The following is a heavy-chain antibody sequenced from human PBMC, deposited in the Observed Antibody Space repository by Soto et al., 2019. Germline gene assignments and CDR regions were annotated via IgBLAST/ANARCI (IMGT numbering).Heavy chain of an antibody. Sequence: TLSLTCTVSGGSISSAVYYWSWIRQLPGKGLEWIGYIYSSGSTYCNPSLKSRVTISVDTSKNQFSLKLSSVTVADTAVYYCARAKRAPTLFDYWGQGTLVTVSS. J-gene: IGHJ4*02. CDR2: IYSSGST. CDR3: ARAKRAPTLFDY. CDR1: GGSISSAVYY. V-gene: IGHV4-31*03.